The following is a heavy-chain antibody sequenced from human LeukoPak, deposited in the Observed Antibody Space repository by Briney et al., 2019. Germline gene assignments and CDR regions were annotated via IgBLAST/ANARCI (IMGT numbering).Heavy chain of an antibody. CDR1: GFTFRSYA. D-gene: IGHD3-16*02. CDR3: ARSLSSRFSGPRRPYYFDY. V-gene: IGHV3-23*01. J-gene: IGHJ4*02. Sequence: PGGSLRLSCAASGFTFRSYAMSWVRQAPGKGLQWVSGISSSGGSTSQVDSVKGRFTISRDNSKNTLYLQMNSLRAEDTAVYYCARSLSSRFSGPRRPYYFDYWGQGTLVTVSS. CDR2: ISSSGGST.